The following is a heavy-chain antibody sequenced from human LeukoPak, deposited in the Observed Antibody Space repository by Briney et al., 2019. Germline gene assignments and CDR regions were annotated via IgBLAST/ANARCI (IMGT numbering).Heavy chain of an antibody. CDR3: ARGAKGHYYYYGMDV. CDR2: MNPYSGNT. CDR1: GYTFTSYD. J-gene: IGHJ6*02. V-gene: IGHV1-8*01. Sequence: ASVKVSCKASGYTFTSYDIYWVRQATGQGLEWMGWMNPYSGNTGYAQKFQGRVTMTRNTSISTAYKELSSLRSEDTAVYYCARGAKGHYYYYGMDVWGQGTTVTVSS.